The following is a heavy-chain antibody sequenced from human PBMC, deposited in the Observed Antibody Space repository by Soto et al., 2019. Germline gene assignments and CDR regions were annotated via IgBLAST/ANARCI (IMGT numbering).Heavy chain of an antibody. D-gene: IGHD6-13*01. J-gene: IGHJ6*02. CDR2: INHSGST. CDR1: GGSFSGYY. CDR3: ARAGIAAEEDYYYGMDV. Sequence: SETLSLTCAVYGGSFSGYYWSWIRQPPGKGLEWIGEINHSGSTNYNPSLKSRVTISVDTSKNQFSLKLSSVTAADTAVYYCARAGIAAEEDYYYGMDVWGQGTTVTVSS. V-gene: IGHV4-34*01.